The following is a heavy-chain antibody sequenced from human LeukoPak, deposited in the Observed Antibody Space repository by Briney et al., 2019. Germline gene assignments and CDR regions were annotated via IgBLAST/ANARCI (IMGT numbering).Heavy chain of an antibody. D-gene: IGHD6-13*01. CDR1: GFTFSSYG. V-gene: IGHV3-30*02. Sequence: GGSLRLFCAASGFTFSSYGMHWVRQAPGKGLEWVAFIRYDGSNKYYADSVKGRFTISRDNSKNTLYLQMNSLRAEDTAVYYCAKSRLSSRVISDFDYWGQGTLVTVSS. CDR3: AKSRLSSRVISDFDY. CDR2: IRYDGSNK. J-gene: IGHJ4*02.